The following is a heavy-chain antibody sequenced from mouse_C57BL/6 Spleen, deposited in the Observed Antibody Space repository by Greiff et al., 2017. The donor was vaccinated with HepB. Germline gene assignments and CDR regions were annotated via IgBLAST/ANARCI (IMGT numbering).Heavy chain of an antibody. CDR1: GYTFTSYW. J-gene: IGHJ2*01. V-gene: IGHV1-61*01. CDR3: AREYYGSSYDYFDY. Sequence: QVQLQQPGAELVRPGSSVKLSCKASGYTFTSYWMDWVKQRPGQGLEWIGNIYPSDSETHYNQKFKDKATLTVDKSSSTAYMQLSSLTSEDSAVYYCAREYYGSSYDYFDYWGQGTTLTVSS. CDR2: IYPSDSET. D-gene: IGHD1-1*01.